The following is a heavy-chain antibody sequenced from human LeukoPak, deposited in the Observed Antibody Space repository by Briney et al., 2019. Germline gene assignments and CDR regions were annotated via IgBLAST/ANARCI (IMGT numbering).Heavy chain of an antibody. CDR1: GGSFNGYY. J-gene: IGHJ6*03. CDR2: INHSGST. CDR3: ARGLRGYCSSTSCPSGYYYYMDV. Sequence: ETLSLTCAVYGGSFNGYYWSWIRQPPGTGLEWIGEINHSGSTHYHPSLKSRVTLYVDTSKNQFSLKLSSVAAADTAVYYCARGLRGYCSSTSCPSGYYYYMDVWGKGTTVTVAS. D-gene: IGHD2-2*01. V-gene: IGHV4-34*01.